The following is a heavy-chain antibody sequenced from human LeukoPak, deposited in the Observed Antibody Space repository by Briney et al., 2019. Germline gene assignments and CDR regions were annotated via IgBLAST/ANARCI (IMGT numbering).Heavy chain of an antibody. J-gene: IGHJ4*02. CDR3: ARHYSGDLYYFDY. V-gene: IGHV4-39*01. CDR2: IYYSGTT. D-gene: IGHD4-17*01. Sequence: PSETLSLTCTVSGGSNSRSLYYWGWIRQPPGKGLEWIGTIYYSGTTYYNPSLRSRVTVSVDTSNNQFSLKLSSVTAADTAVYYCARHYSGDLYYFDYWGQGTLVTVSS. CDR1: GGSNSRSLYY.